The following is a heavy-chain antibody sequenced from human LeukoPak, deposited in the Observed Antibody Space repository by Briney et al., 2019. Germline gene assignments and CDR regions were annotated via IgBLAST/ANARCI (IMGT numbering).Heavy chain of an antibody. CDR2: ISGSGGST. Sequence: GGSLRPSCAASGFTFSSYAMSWVRQAPGKGLEWVSAISGSGGSTYYADSVKGRFTISRDNSKNTLYLQMNSLRAEDTAVYYCAKERRRITMVRGVENWFDPWGQGTLVTVSS. CDR1: GFTFSSYA. CDR3: AKERRRITMVRGVENWFDP. J-gene: IGHJ5*02. V-gene: IGHV3-23*01. D-gene: IGHD3-10*01.